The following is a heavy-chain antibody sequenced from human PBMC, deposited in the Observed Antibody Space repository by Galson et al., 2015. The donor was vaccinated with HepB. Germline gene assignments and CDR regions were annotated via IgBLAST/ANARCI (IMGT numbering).Heavy chain of an antibody. Sequence: SVKVSCKASGYTFTNYYMHWVRQAPGQGLEWMGLINPSGSTTSYAQKFQGRVTVTRDTSTSTLYMELGSLRSEDTAIYFCAREGDGYKYFDYWGQGTLVTVSS. CDR3: AREGDGYKYFDY. CDR1: GYTFTNYY. CDR2: INPSGSTT. J-gene: IGHJ4*02. D-gene: IGHD5-24*01. V-gene: IGHV1-46*01.